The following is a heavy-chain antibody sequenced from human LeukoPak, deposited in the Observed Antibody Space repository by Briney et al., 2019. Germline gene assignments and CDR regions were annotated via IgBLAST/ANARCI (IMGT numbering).Heavy chain of an antibody. CDR2: ISWNSGSI. D-gene: IGHD3-3*02. Sequence: GGSLRLSCAASGFTFDDYAMHWVRQAPGKGLEWVSGISWNSGSIGYADSVKGRFTISRDNAKNSLYLQMNSLRAEDTALYYCAKDLASSXXXHFTFDPWGQXTLVTVS. V-gene: IGHV3-9*01. CDR3: AKDLASSXXXHFTFDP. CDR1: GFTFDDYA. J-gene: IGHJ5*02.